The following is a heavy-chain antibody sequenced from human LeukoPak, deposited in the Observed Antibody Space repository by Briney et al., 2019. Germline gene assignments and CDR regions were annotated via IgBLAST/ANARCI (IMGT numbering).Heavy chain of an antibody. CDR1: GGTFSSYA. CDR3: ASHVVVTAIPSTEYFQH. D-gene: IGHD2-21*02. Sequence: SAKVSCKASGGTFSSYAISWVRQAPGQGLEWMGGSIPIFGTANDAQKFQGRVTITTDESTSTAYMELSSLRSEDTAVYYCASHVVVTAIPSTEYFQHWGQGTLVTVSS. CDR2: SIPIFGTA. J-gene: IGHJ1*01. V-gene: IGHV1-69*05.